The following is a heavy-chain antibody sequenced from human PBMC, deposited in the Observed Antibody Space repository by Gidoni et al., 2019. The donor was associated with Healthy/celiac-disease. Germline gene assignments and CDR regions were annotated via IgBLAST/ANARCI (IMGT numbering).Heavy chain of an antibody. D-gene: IGHD3-9*01. V-gene: IGHV3-21*01. Sequence: EVQLVESGGGLVKPGGSLRLSCAASGFTFSSYRMNWVRQAPGKGLELVSSISSSSSYIYYADSVKGRFTISRDNAKNSLYLQMNSLRAEDTAVYYCARWAGTGYPTPDYGMDVWGQGTTVTVSS. J-gene: IGHJ6*02. CDR2: ISSSSSYI. CDR3: ARWAGTGYPTPDYGMDV. CDR1: GFTFSSYR.